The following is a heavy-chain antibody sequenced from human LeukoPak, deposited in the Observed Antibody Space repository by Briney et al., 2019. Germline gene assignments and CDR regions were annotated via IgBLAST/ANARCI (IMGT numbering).Heavy chain of an antibody. D-gene: IGHD3-22*01. CDR2: ISDDGSDK. V-gene: IGHV3-30-3*01. CDR1: GFTFSSYA. J-gene: IGHJ4*02. Sequence: GESLRLSCAASGFTFSSYAMHWVRQAPGRGLEWVAVISDDGSDKRYADSVKGRFTISRDNSKKTLYLQMNSPRPEDTALYFCARKDDSCGYPFDYWGQGTLVTVSP. CDR3: ARKDDSCGYPFDY.